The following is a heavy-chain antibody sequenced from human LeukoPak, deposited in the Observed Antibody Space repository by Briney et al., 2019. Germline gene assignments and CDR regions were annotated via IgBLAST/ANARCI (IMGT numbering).Heavy chain of an antibody. D-gene: IGHD2-2*01. J-gene: IGHJ6*03. CDR3: TTHIVVVPAALYYYYMDV. CDR2: IKSKTDGGTT. Sequence: PGGSLRLSCAASGFTFSNAWMSWVRQAPGKGLEWVGRIKSKTDGGTTDYAAPVKGRFTISRDDSKNTLYLQMNSLKTEDTAVYYCTTHIVVVPAALYYYYMDVWGKGTTVTVSS. CDR1: GFTFSNAW. V-gene: IGHV3-15*01.